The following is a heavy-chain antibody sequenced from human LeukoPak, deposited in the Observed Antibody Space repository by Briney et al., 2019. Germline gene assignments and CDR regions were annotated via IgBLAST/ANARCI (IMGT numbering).Heavy chain of an antibody. CDR2: ISGSGGST. D-gene: IGHD3-16*02. J-gene: IGHJ4*02. V-gene: IGHV3-23*01. Sequence: GRSLRLSCAASGFTFSSYAMSWVRQAPGKGLEWVSAISGSGGSTYYADSVKGRFTISRDNSKNTLYLQMNSLRAEDTAVYYCAKLLLRRYSAPFDYWGQGTLVTVSS. CDR1: GFTFSSYA. CDR3: AKLLLRRYSAPFDY.